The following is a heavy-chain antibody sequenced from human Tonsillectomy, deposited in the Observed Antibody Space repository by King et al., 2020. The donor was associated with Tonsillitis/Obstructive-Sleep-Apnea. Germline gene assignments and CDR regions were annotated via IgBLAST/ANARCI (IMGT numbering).Heavy chain of an antibody. J-gene: IGHJ4*02. CDR3: AHRRKINRIWYPFDY. CDR1: GFSLSTYGVA. D-gene: IGHD6-13*01. Sequence: TLKESGPTLVKPTQTLTLTCTFSGFSLSTYGVAVGWIRQPPGKALEWLALFYWDDDRHYNPSLSSRLTITKDTSKNQVVLTMTNMDPVDTATYYCAHRRKINRIWYPFDYWGQGTLITVSS. V-gene: IGHV2-5*02. CDR2: FYWDDDR.